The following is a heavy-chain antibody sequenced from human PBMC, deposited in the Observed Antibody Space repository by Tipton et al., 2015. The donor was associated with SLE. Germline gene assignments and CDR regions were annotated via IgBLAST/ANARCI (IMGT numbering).Heavy chain of an antibody. CDR1: GGSFSGYY. V-gene: IGHV4-34*01. CDR3: ACRHEDIVATSDAFDI. Sequence: LRLSCAVYGGSFSGYYWSWIRQPPGKGLEWIGEINHSGSTNYNPSLKSRVTISVDTSKNQFSLKLSSVTAADTAVYYCACRHEDIVATSDAFDIWGQGTMVTVSS. J-gene: IGHJ3*02. CDR2: INHSGST. D-gene: IGHD5-12*01.